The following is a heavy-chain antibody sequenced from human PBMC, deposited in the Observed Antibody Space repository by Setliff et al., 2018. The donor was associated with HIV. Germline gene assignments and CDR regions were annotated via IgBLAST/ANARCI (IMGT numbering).Heavy chain of an antibody. CDR1: GYSFTDYY. J-gene: IGHJ4*02. CDR3: ARGMDYYDTSGYYQYYFDY. CDR2: INPKSDGT. Sequence: ASVKVSCKASGYSFTDYYIHWVRQAPGQGLEWMGWINPKSDGTNYAQKFQGWITMTRDTSISTAYMELSRLRSDDTGVYYCARGMDYYDTSGYYQYYFDYWGQGTPVTVSS. V-gene: IGHV1-2*04. D-gene: IGHD3-22*01.